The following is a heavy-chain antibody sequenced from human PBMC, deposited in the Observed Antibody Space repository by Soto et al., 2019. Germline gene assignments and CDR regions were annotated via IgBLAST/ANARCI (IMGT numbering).Heavy chain of an antibody. Sequence: QVQLQESGPGLVKPSQTLSLTCTVSGGSISSGDYYWSWIRQPPGKGLEWIGYIYYSGSTYYNPSLKSRVTISVDTSKNQFSLKLSSVTAADTAVYYCARDQLVPMVRDHPPHYYGMDVWGQGTTVTVSS. CDR3: ARDQLVPMVRDHPPHYYGMDV. CDR1: GGSISSGDYY. D-gene: IGHD3-10*01. J-gene: IGHJ6*02. V-gene: IGHV4-30-4*01. CDR2: IYYSGST.